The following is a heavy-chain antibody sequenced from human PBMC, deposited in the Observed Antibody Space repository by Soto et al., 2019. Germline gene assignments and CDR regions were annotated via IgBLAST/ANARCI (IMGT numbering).Heavy chain of an antibody. CDR2: IKQDGSEK. V-gene: IGHV3-7*05. Sequence: GGSLRLSCAASGFTFSSYWMSWVRQAPGKGLEWVANIKQDGSEKYYVDSVKGRFTISRDNAKNSLYLQMNSLRAEDTAVYYCARAGGSGSYYYYYYGMDVWGQGTTVTVSS. J-gene: IGHJ6*02. CDR1: GFTFSSYW. CDR3: ARAGGSGSYYYYYYGMDV. D-gene: IGHD3-10*01.